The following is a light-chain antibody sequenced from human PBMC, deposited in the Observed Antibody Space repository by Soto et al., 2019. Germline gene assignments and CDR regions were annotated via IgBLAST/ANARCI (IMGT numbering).Light chain of an antibody. V-gene: IGLV2-8*01. CDR1: SSDVGGYNY. CDR3: SSYAGSNRGV. CDR2: EVS. Sequence: QSVLTQPPSASGSPGQSVTISCTGTSSDVGGYNYVSWYQQHPGKAPKLMIYEVSKRHAGVPDRFSGSKSGNTASLTVSGIQDEDEADYYCSSYAGSNRGVFGGGTKLTVL. J-gene: IGLJ2*01.